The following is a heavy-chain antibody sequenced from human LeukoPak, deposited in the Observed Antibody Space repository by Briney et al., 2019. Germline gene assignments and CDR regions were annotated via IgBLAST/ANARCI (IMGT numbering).Heavy chain of an antibody. CDR3: ARYSTSLDF. V-gene: IGHV4-34*01. D-gene: IGHD6-6*01. CDR2: INHSGST. CDR1: GGSFSGYY. Sequence: SETLSLTCAVYGGSFSGYYWSWIRQPPGKGLEWIGEINHSGSTNYNPSLKSRVTISVDTSKNQFSLQLSSVTPEDTAVYYCARYSTSLDFWGQGTLVTVSS. J-gene: IGHJ4*02.